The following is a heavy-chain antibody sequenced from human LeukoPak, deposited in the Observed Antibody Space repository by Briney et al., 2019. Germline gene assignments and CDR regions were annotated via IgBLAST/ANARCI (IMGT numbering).Heavy chain of an antibody. CDR2: IRSSSET. Sequence: PVGSLRLSCAASGFIFSQYSMNWVRQAPGKGLEWVSHIRSSSETFYADSVKGRFTISRDNARNSLYLQMNNLRGEDTAIYYCARDAGNSGYGCDLWGQGTLVTVSS. J-gene: IGHJ5*02. CDR3: ARDAGNSGYGCDL. D-gene: IGHD5-12*01. CDR1: GFIFSQYS. V-gene: IGHV3-48*01.